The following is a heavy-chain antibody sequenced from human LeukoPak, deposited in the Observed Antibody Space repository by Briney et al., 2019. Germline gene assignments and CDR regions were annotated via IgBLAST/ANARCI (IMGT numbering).Heavy chain of an antibody. CDR3: ARDERDVVVVPGAMPY. CDR2: INPSGGST. Sequence: ASVKVSCKSSGYXFTNYYMRWVRQAPGQGLEWMGIINPSGGSTTNAQKFQGRVTMTRDTSTTTVYMELSSLRSDDTAMYYCARDERDVVVVPGAMPYWGQGTLVTVSS. V-gene: IGHV1-46*01. CDR1: GYXFTNYY. J-gene: IGHJ4*02. D-gene: IGHD2-2*01.